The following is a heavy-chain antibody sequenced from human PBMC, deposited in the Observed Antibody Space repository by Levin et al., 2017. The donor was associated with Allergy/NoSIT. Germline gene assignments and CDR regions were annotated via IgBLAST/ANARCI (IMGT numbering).Heavy chain of an antibody. J-gene: IGHJ4*02. Sequence: TSETLSLTCAVSGASISSGNWWSWVRQPPGEGLEYIGEIDHTGSTNYNPSLKNRVTISVDTSENQFSLKLRTVTAADSAVYYCARALYDISTPVGPAGGPYFDLWGQGILVTVSS. CDR2: IDHTGST. CDR3: ARALYDISTPVGPAGGPYFDL. D-gene: IGHD3-9*01. V-gene: IGHV4-4*02. CDR1: GASISSGNW.